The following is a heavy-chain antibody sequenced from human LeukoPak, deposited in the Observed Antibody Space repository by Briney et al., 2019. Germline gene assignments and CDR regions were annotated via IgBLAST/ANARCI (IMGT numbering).Heavy chain of an antibody. Sequence: PGGSLRLSCAASGFTFSSYWMHWVRQAPGKGLVWVSRINSDGSSTSYADSVKGRFTITRDNSKNTLYLQMNSLRAEDTAVYYCARGGARYDDDSSGYYFDHWAQGTLVTVSS. CDR2: INSDGSST. J-gene: IGHJ4*02. V-gene: IGHV3-74*01. CDR3: ARGGARYDDDSSGYYFDH. D-gene: IGHD3-22*01. CDR1: GFTFSSYW.